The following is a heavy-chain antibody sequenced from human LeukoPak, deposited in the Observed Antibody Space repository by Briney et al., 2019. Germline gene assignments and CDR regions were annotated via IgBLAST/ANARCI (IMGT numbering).Heavy chain of an antibody. Sequence: SETLSLTCAVHGGAFSGYYWSWIRQPPGKGLEWIGEINHSGSTNYNPSLKSRVTISVDTSKNQFSLKLSSVTAADTAVYYCARDAYCSGGSCYSGGYYYYGMDVWGQGTTVTVSS. D-gene: IGHD2-15*01. CDR2: INHSGST. CDR1: GGAFSGYY. CDR3: ARDAYCSGGSCYSGGYYYYGMDV. J-gene: IGHJ6*02. V-gene: IGHV4-34*01.